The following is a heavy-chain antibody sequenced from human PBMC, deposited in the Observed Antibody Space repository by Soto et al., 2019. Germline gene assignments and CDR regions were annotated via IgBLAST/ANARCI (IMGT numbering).Heavy chain of an antibody. J-gene: IGHJ4*02. CDR1: GFTFSNYW. CDR2: INTDGSTT. CDR3: ARDLGGYASH. Sequence: EVQLVESGGGLVQPGGSLRLSCAASGFTFSNYWMHWVRQAPGKGPVWVSRINTDGSTTNYAGSVKGRFTISRDNAKNTLYLQTNRLGAEDTAVYYCARDLGGYASHWGQGTLVTVSS. V-gene: IGHV3-74*01. D-gene: IGHD3-16*01.